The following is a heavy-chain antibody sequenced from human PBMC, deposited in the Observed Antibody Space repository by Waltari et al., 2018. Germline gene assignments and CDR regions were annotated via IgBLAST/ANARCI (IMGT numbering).Heavy chain of an antibody. J-gene: IGHJ3*02. Sequence: EVQLVESGGGLVQPGGSLRLSCAASGFTFSSYRMNWVRQAPGKGLEWVSYISSSSSTIYYADSVKGRFTIARDNAKNSLYLQMNSLRAEDTAVYYCASRFHCSGGSCYLAFAFDIWGQGTMVTVSS. CDR1: GFTFSSYR. CDR3: ASRFHCSGGSCYLAFAFDI. CDR2: ISSSSSTI. D-gene: IGHD2-15*01. V-gene: IGHV3-48*01.